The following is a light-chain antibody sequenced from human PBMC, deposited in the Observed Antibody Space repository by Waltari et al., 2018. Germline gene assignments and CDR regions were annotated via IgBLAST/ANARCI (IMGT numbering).Light chain of an antibody. Sequence: DIVMTQSPVSLSVTPGESATISCRSSQSLLHTDGIYYLDWYLHKPGQSPQPLIYLGSRRASGVPVRFSGSGSDTDLTLKITRVEAEXVXFYYCMQVLETPHTFGQGTKLEIK. J-gene: IGKJ2*01. CDR3: MQVLETPHT. CDR2: LGS. V-gene: IGKV2-28*01. CDR1: QSLLHTDGIYY.